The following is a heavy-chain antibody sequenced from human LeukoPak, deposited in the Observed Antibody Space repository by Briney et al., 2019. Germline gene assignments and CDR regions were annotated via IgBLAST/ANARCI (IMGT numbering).Heavy chain of an antibody. D-gene: IGHD3-3*01. CDR1: GFTFSSCS. J-gene: IGHJ4*02. CDR2: ISSSSSYI. Sequence: GGSLRLSCAASGFTFSSCSMNWVRQAPGKGLEWVSSISSSSSYIYYADSVKGRFTISRDNDKNSLYLQMNSLRAEDTAVYYCARANYDFWSGYYWNPFDYWGQGTLVTVSS. CDR3: ARANYDFWSGYYWNPFDY. V-gene: IGHV3-21*01.